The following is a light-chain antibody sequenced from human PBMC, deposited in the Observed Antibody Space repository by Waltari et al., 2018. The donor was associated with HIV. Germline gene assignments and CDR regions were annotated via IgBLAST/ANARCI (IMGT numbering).Light chain of an antibody. Sequence: EIVMTQSPGTLSLSPGETATINCRASQSVNANYLAWYQQKPGQPPRLLMYGASTRNTGVPDRFTGIGSGTDFTLTISRLEADDFAVYYCQQFADSLLTFGGGTKVEIK. CDR1: QSVNANY. V-gene: IGKV3-20*01. CDR3: QQFADSLLT. CDR2: GAS. J-gene: IGKJ4*01.